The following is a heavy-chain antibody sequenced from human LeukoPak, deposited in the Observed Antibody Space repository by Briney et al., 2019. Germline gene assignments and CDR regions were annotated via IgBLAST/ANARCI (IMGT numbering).Heavy chain of an antibody. CDR3: ARVIYCSGGSCYDGAWFDP. Sequence: PSETLSLTCAVSGYSISSGYYWGWIRQPPGKGLEWIGSIYQSGSTYYNPSLKSRVTISVATPKNQFSLKLISVTAADTAVYYCARVIYCSGGSCYDGAWFDPWGQGTLVTVSS. D-gene: IGHD2-15*01. CDR2: IYQSGST. CDR1: GYSISSGYY. J-gene: IGHJ5*02. V-gene: IGHV4-38-2*01.